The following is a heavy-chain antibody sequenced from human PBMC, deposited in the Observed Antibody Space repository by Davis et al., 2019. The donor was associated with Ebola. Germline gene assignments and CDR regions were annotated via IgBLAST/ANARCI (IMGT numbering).Heavy chain of an antibody. CDR3: ARTTRGNGWFLDY. D-gene: IGHD2-8*01. Sequence: MPSETLSLTCAVYGGSFSGYYWSWVRQSPGKGLEWIGEVIDRGITNYNPSLKSRVSVSVDTSKNQFSLKLTSVTAADTARYYCARTTRGNGWFLDYWGQGIRVTVSS. CDR1: GGSFSGYY. CDR2: VIDRGIT. J-gene: IGHJ4*02. V-gene: IGHV4-34*12.